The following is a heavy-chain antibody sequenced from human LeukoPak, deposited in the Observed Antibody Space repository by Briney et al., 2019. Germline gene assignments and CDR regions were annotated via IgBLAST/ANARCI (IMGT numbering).Heavy chain of an antibody. CDR3: ASYSSSLEYFHP. CDR2: INYSGST. V-gene: IGHV4-59*01. Sequence: SETLSLTCTVSGGSIRGYYWSWIRQPPGKGLEWIAYINYSGSTNYNPSLKSRVAISVDTSKNQFSLKLSSVTAADTAVYYCASYSSSLEYFHPWGQGTLVTVTS. CDR1: GGSIRGYY. J-gene: IGHJ1*01. D-gene: IGHD6-13*01.